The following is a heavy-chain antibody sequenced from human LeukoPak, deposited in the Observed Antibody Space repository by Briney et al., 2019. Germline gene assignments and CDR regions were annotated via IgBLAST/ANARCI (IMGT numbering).Heavy chain of an antibody. D-gene: IGHD5-24*01. CDR3: ARDVGEAGRDH. V-gene: IGHV7-4-1*02. Sequence: ASVKVSCKASGYTFTSYTMNWVRQAPGQGLEWMGWINTNTGSPTYAQGFTGRFVFSLDTSVSTAYLQINSLKAEDTAVYYCARDVGEAGRDHWGQGTLVTVSS. CDR2: INTNTGSP. CDR1: GYTFTSYT. J-gene: IGHJ1*01.